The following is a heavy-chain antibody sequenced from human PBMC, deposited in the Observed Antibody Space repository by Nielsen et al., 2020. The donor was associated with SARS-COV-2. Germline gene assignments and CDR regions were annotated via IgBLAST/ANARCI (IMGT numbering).Heavy chain of an antibody. CDR3: AKDLEIVVVPAASFFDY. Sequence: WIRQPPGKGLEWVSAISGSGGSTYYADSVKGRFTISRDNSKNTLYLQMNSLRAEDTAVYYCAKDLEIVVVPAASFFDYWGQGTLVTVSS. V-gene: IGHV3-23*01. J-gene: IGHJ4*02. D-gene: IGHD2-2*03. CDR2: ISGSGGST.